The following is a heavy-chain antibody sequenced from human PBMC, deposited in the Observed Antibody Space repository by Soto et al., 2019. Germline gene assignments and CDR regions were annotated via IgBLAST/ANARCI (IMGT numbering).Heavy chain of an antibody. CDR2: ISGTGGAA. CDR1: GFAFGHSA. Sequence: GGSLRLSCAASGFAFGHSAMSWVRQAPGKGLEWVAAISGTGGAAYYADSVKGRFTISRDNSRNTLFLQMNSLRVDDTAIYHCAKPEEVVRGFDFWGLGTLVTVSS. CDR3: AKPEEVVRGFDF. D-gene: IGHD3-10*01. V-gene: IGHV3-23*01. J-gene: IGHJ4*02.